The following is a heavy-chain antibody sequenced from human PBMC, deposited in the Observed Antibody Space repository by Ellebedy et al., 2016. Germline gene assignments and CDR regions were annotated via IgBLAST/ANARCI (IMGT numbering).Heavy chain of an antibody. CDR1: GGSFSGYY. D-gene: IGHD3-10*01. J-gene: IGHJ4*02. CDR3: ARDVLLWFGELSHFDY. CDR2: INHSGST. V-gene: IGHV4-34*01. Sequence: SETLSLXCAVYGGSFSGYYWSWIRQPPGKGLEWIGEINHSGSTNYNPSLKSRVTISVDTSKNQFSLKLSSVTAADTAVYYCARDVLLWFGELSHFDYWGQGTLVTVSS.